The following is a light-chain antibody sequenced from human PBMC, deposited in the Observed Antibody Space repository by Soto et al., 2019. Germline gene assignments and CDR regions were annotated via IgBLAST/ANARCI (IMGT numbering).Light chain of an antibody. V-gene: IGKV3-20*01. CDR1: QTVTNNS. J-gene: IGKJ1*01. CDR2: DAS. Sequence: EIVLTQSPGTLSLSPGERATLSCRASQTVTNNSLAWYQQKPGQAPRLLVDDASRRAAGIPDRFSGSGSGKDFTLTINRLEPEDFAVYYCQQCANSPRTFGQGTKVEIK. CDR3: QQCANSPRT.